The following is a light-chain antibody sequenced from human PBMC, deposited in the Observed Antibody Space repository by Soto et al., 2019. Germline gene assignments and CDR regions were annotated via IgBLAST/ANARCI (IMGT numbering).Light chain of an antibody. V-gene: IGKV1-12*01. CDR3: QQGSRFPFT. Sequence: DIQITQSPSSVSAFVGDRVTVTCRASQNVSTWLTWYQQTPGKAPNLLIYGASTLQRGVPSRFSGSGSGTEFTLTISSLQPEDFAIYFCQQGSRFPFTFGPGTRVDFK. J-gene: IGKJ3*01. CDR2: GAS. CDR1: QNVSTW.